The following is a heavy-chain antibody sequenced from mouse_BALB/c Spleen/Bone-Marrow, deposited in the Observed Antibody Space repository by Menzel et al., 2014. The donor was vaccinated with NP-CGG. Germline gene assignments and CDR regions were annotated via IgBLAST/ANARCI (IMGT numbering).Heavy chain of an antibody. Sequence: EVQLVESGGGLVQPGGSLKLSCAASGFTFSSYGMSWVRQTPDKRLELVATINSNGGSTYYPDSVKGRFTLSRDNAKNTLYLQMSSLKSEDTAMYYCARDSNDYWGQGTTLTVSS. CDR1: GFTFSSYG. J-gene: IGHJ2*01. CDR3: ARDSNDY. CDR2: INSNGGST. V-gene: IGHV5-6-3*01.